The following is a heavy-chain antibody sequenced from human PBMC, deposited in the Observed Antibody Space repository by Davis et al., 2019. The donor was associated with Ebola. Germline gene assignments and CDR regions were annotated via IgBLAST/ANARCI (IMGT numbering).Heavy chain of an antibody. CDR3: ARSGVYGDSAGAPALWVY. J-gene: IGHJ4*02. CDR1: GFTFSSYS. V-gene: IGHV3-21*01. CDR2: ISSSSSYI. D-gene: IGHD4-17*01. Sequence: GESLKISCAASGFTFSSYSMNWVRQAPGKGLEWVSSISSSSSYIYYADSVKGRFTISRDNAKNSLYLQMNSLRAEDTAVYYCARSGVYGDSAGAPALWVYWGQGTLVTVSS.